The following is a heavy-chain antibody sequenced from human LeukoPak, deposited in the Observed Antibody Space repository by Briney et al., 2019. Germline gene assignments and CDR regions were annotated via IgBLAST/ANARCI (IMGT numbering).Heavy chain of an antibody. Sequence: KPSETLSLTCAVYGGSFSGYYWSWIRQPPGKGRECIGGINHSGSTNYHPYLKSRVTISVDTSKNQFSLKLSSVTAADTAVYYCARGELRYFDWLLRGTYFDYWGQGTLVTVSS. J-gene: IGHJ4*02. V-gene: IGHV4-34*01. CDR2: INHSGST. CDR1: GGSFSGYY. D-gene: IGHD3-9*01. CDR3: ARGELRYFDWLLRGTYFDY.